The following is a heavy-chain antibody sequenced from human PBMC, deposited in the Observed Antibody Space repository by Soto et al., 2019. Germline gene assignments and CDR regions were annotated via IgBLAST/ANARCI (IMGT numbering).Heavy chain of an antibody. CDR1: GGSVSSGSNY. J-gene: IGHJ4*02. Sequence: PSETLSLTCTVSGGSVSSGSNYWSWIRQPPGKGLEWIGYIYYRGSTDYNPSLKSRVTIPGDTSKNQFSLKLSSMTAADTAVYYCARLTPRRYFCYWGRGTLGTVSS. CDR3: ARLTPRRYFCY. V-gene: IGHV4-61*01. CDR2: IYYRGST.